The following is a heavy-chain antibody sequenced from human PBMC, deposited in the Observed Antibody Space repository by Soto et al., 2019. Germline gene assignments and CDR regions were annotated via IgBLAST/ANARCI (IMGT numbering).Heavy chain of an antibody. D-gene: IGHD3-9*01. CDR1: RFTFSSYA. J-gene: IGHJ4*02. Sequence: GGSLRLSCAASRFTFSSYAMHWVRQAPGKGLEWVAVISHDGRQKHYVESVKGRFTISRDDSDSTLYLQMNSLRPEDTALYYCAKDAYFDSYYFDHWGQGTLVTVSS. CDR2: ISHDGRQK. V-gene: IGHV3-30*04. CDR3: AKDAYFDSYYFDH.